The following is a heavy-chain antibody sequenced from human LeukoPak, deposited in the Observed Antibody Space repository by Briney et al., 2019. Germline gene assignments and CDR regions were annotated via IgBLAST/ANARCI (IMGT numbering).Heavy chain of an antibody. D-gene: IGHD4-11*01. J-gene: IGHJ4*02. CDR3: SRDNRDYSNPYYFDY. V-gene: IGHV3-7*01. CDR1: GFTFGPHW. CDR2: IKEDGSER. Sequence: PGGSLRLSCAASGFTFGPHWMTWVRQAPGKGLEWVANIKEDGSERYYVDSVKGRFTISRDNAKNSLYLQMDSLRAEDTAVYFCSRDNRDYSNPYYFDYWGQGTLVTVSS.